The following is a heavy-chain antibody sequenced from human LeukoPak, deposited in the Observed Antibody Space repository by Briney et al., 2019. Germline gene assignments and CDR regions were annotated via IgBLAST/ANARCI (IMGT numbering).Heavy chain of an antibody. Sequence: GGSLRLSCSASVFTLGSYAMGWVRQAPGRGLEWVSAISGSAGSTYYAEPVKGQHTLRRENPKNTLYLQMNGQRAEDTAVYYSAKDRRRGSSSWYPKSYFDYWGQGTLVTVSS. J-gene: IGHJ4*02. CDR3: AKDRRRGSSSWYPKSYFDY. CDR2: ISGSAGST. V-gene: IGHV3-23*01. D-gene: IGHD6-13*01. CDR1: VFTLGSYA.